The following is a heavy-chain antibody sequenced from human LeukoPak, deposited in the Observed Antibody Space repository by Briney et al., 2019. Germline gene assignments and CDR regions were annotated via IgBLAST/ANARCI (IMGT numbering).Heavy chain of an antibody. J-gene: IGHJ4*02. D-gene: IGHD3-10*01. Sequence: SGGSLRLSCAASGFVFGTYAMHWVRQAPGKGLECVSMISYDGSDEYYADSVKGRFAISRDNSKSTRYLQMNSLRPEDTAVYYCAKIRVRGVHYFDYWGQGTQVTVPS. V-gene: IGHV3-30*18. CDR3: AKIRVRGVHYFDY. CDR2: ISYDGSDE. CDR1: GFVFGTYA.